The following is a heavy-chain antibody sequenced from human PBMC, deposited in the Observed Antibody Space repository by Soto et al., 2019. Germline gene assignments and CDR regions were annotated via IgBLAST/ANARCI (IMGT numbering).Heavy chain of an antibody. J-gene: IGHJ5*02. CDR2: IYYSGST. Sequence: PSETLSLTCTVSGGSISSGGYYWSWIRQHPGKGLEWIGYIYYSGSTYYNPSLKSRVTISVDTSKNQFSLKLSSVTAADTAVYYCATSGTYNWNWFDPWGQGTLVTVSS. CDR3: ATSGTYNWNWFDP. V-gene: IGHV4-31*03. CDR1: GGSISSGGYY. D-gene: IGHD1-20*01.